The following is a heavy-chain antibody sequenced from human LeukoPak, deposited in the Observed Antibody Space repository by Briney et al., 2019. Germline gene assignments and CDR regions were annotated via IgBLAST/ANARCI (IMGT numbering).Heavy chain of an antibody. D-gene: IGHD6-13*01. J-gene: IGHJ5*02. CDR2: ISGGSSTV. CDR1: AFTFSDTY. Sequence: GGSLRLFCAASAFTFSDTYMSSIRQAPGEGRGCDSFISGGSSTVYYADSVKGRFTISRDNAKNSLYLQMNSVRAEDTAVYYCARCVSSSREYNWFDPWGQGTLVTVSS. CDR3: ARCVSSSREYNWFDP. V-gene: IGHV3-11*04.